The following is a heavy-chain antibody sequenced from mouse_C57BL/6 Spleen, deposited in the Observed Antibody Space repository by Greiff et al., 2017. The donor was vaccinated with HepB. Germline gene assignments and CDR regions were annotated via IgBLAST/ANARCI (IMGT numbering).Heavy chain of an antibody. CDR2: ISYSGST. V-gene: IGHV3-2*02. D-gene: IGHD1-2*01. Sequence: DVKLQESGPGLVKPSPSLSLPCTVTGYSITSGYGWSRIRRLPGNQLEWMGYISYSGSTNYNPSLKCRISINRDPSKNHVFLQLNSVTTEDTATYDCARTARIKYWGQGTTLTGSS. J-gene: IGHJ2*01. CDR1: GYSITSGYG. CDR3: ARTARIKY.